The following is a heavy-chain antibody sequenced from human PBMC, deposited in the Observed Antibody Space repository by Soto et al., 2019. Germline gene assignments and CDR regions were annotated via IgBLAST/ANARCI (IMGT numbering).Heavy chain of an antibody. CDR2: IIPIFGTA. V-gene: IGHV1-69*06. J-gene: IGHJ5*02. D-gene: IGHD6-6*01. Sequence: GXSVKVSFKASGGTFSSYAISWVRQAPGQGLEWMGGIIPIFGTANYAQKFQGRVTITADKSTSTAYMELSSLRSEDTAVYYCARDQGIEYSSSSGRGGFDPWGQGTLVTVYS. CDR1: GGTFSSYA. CDR3: ARDQGIEYSSSSGRGGFDP.